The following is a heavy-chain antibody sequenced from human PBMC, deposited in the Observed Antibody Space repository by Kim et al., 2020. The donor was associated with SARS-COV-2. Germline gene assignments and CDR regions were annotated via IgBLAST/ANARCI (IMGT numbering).Heavy chain of an antibody. J-gene: IGHJ4*02. CDR2: IIPIFGTA. D-gene: IGHD3-22*01. CDR3: ARVEAYDSSGYHFDY. Sequence: SVKVSCKASGGTFSSYAISWVRQAPGQGLEWMGGIIPIFGTANYAQKFQGRVTITADESTSTAYMELSSLRSEDTAVYFCARVEAYDSSGYHFDYWGQGTLVTVSS. CDR1: GGTFSSYA. V-gene: IGHV1-69*13.